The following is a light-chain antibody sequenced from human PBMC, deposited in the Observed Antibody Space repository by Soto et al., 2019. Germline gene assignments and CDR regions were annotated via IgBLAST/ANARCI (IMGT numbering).Light chain of an antibody. Sequence: DIQMTQSPSSLSASIGDRVTITCRASQGISNSLAWLQQKPGQAPKSLISAVSNLQSGVPSRFSGSGSGTYFTPTISSLQPKDIATYYGQQYKFYPRTFGGGPKVE. CDR2: AVS. CDR3: QQYKFYPRT. J-gene: IGKJ4*01. V-gene: IGKV1-16*01. CDR1: QGISNS.